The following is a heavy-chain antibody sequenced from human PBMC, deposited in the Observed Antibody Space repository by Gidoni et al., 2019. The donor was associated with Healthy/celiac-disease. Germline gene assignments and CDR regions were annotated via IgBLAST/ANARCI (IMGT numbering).Heavy chain of an antibody. D-gene: IGHD2-2*01. CDR3: ARLGDIVVVPAAMADY. CDR1: GYSFTSYW. CDR2: IYPGDSDT. J-gene: IGHJ4*02. V-gene: IGHV5-51*01. Sequence: EVQLAQSGAEAKKPAESLKISCKGSGYSFTSYWIGWVRQMPGKGLEWMGMIYPGDSDTRYSPSFQGQVTISADKSISTAYLQWSSLKASDTAMYYCARLGDIVVVPAAMADYWGQGTLVTVSS.